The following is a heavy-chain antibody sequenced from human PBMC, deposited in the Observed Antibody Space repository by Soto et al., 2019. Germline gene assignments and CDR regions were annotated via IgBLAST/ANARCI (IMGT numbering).Heavy chain of an antibody. D-gene: IGHD5-12*01. Sequence: PSETLSLTCTVSGGSISIYYWSWIRQPPGKGLEWIGYIYYSGSTNYNPSLKSRVTISVDTSKNQFSLKLSSVTAADTAVYYCARQWNYYYMDVWGKGTTVTVSS. CDR3: ARQWNYYYMDV. CDR1: GGSISIYY. J-gene: IGHJ6*03. CDR2: IYYSGST. V-gene: IGHV4-59*08.